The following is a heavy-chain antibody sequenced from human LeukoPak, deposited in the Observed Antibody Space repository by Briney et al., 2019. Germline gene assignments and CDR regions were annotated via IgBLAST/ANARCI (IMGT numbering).Heavy chain of an antibody. J-gene: IGHJ4*02. CDR2: ISSSSSYI. CDR1: GFTFSSYI. D-gene: IGHD1-26*01. CDR3: ARDRGFYSGSYFDY. V-gene: IGHV3-21*01. Sequence: PGGSLRLSCAASGFTFSSYIMNWVRQAPGKGLEWVSSISSSSSYIYYADSVKGRFTISRDNAKNSLYLQMNSLRAEDAAVYYCARDRGFYSGSYFDYWGQGTLVTVSS.